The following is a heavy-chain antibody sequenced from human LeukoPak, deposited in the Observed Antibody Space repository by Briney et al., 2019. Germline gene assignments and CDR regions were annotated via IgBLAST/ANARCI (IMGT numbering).Heavy chain of an antibody. V-gene: IGHV3-21*01. D-gene: IGHD3-3*01. CDR2: ISSSSSYI. Sequence: PGGSLRLSCAASGFTFSSYSMNWVRQAPGKGLEWVSSISSSSSYIYYADSVKGRFTISRDNAKNSLYLQMNSLRAEDTAVYYCARGLTIFRNGAGNDAFDIWGQGTMVTVSS. CDR1: GFTFSSYS. CDR3: ARGLTIFRNGAGNDAFDI. J-gene: IGHJ3*02.